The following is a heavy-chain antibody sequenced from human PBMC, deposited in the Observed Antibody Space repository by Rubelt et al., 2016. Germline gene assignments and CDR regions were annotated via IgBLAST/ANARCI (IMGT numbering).Heavy chain of an antibody. CDR2: INHSGIT. CDR1: GGSFSGYY. V-gene: IGHV4-34*01. Sequence: QVQLQQWGAGLLKPSETLSLTCAVYGGSFSGYYWSWIRQPPGKGLEWIGEINHSGITNYNQSLKSRVTISVDTSRTQFSLRRSSVTAADTAVYYWARGLIAVAGWFDPWGQGTLVTVSS. J-gene: IGHJ5*02. CDR3: ARGLIAVAGWFDP. D-gene: IGHD6-19*01.